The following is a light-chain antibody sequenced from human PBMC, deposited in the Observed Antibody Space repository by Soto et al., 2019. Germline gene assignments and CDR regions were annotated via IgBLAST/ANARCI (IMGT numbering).Light chain of an antibody. J-gene: IGKJ4*01. Sequence: LVMTRSPATLSVSPGERATLSCRASHSFSSNVAWYQQKPGQAPRLLIYRTSTRVTGIPARFRASGSATELTLTISRPHSDDFAVYYCQQYYTWPLTLGGGTKVDI. CDR1: HSFSSN. CDR3: QQYYTWPLT. CDR2: RTS. V-gene: IGKV3-15*01.